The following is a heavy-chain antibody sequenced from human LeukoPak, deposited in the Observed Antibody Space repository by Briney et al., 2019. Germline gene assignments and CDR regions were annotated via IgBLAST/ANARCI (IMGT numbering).Heavy chain of an antibody. CDR2: TYYSGST. CDR1: GGSISSYY. Sequence: SETLSLTCTVSGGSISSYYWSWIRQPPGKGLEWIGYTYYSGSTNYNPSLKSRVTISLDTSKNQFSLNLSSVTAADTAVYYCARDRSSSWYKDFDYWGEGTLVTVSS. CDR3: ARDRSSSWYKDFDY. V-gene: IGHV4-59*12. D-gene: IGHD6-13*01. J-gene: IGHJ4*02.